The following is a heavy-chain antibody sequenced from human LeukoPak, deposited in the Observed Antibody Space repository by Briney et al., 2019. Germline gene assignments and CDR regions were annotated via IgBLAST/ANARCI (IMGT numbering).Heavy chain of an antibody. CDR2: ISGSGGST. CDR1: GFTFSSYW. D-gene: IGHD4-17*01. V-gene: IGHV3-23*01. J-gene: IGHJ4*02. CDR3: AKVLNTVTALDY. Sequence: HAGGSLRLSCAASGFTFSSYWMIWVRQAPGKGLEWVSAISGSGGSTYYADSVKGRFTISRDNSKNTLYLQMNSLRAEDTAVYYCAKVLNTVTALDYWGQGTLVTVSS.